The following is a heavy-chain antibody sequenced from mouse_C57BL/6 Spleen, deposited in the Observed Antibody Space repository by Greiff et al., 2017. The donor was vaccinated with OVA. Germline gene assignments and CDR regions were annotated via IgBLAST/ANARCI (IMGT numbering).Heavy chain of an antibody. CDR2: IDPSDSYT. Sequence: QVQLQQPGAELVKPGASVKLSCKASGYTFTSFWMQWVKQRPGQGLEWIGEIDPSDSYTNYNQKFKGKATLTVDTSSSTAYMQLSSLTSEDSAVYYCVSTMVTTRYYFDYWGQGTTLTVSS. V-gene: IGHV1-50*01. CDR1: GYTFTSFW. D-gene: IGHD2-2*01. CDR3: VSTMVTTRYYFDY. J-gene: IGHJ2*01.